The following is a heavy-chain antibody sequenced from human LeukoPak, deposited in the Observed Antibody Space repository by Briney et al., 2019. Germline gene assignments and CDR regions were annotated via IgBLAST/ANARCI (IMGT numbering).Heavy chain of an antibody. V-gene: IGHV3-48*04. J-gene: IGHJ1*01. CDR3: ARRGDGYGGMPARYSTH. Sequence: GGSLRLSCAASGFTFSSYSMNWVRQAPGKGLEWVSYIRSSSNIIYYADSVKGRFTISRDNTKNSLYLQMNSLRAEDTAGYYCARRGDGYGGMPARYSTHWGQGTLVTVSS. CDR1: GFTFSSYS. CDR2: IRSSSNII. D-gene: IGHD4-23*01.